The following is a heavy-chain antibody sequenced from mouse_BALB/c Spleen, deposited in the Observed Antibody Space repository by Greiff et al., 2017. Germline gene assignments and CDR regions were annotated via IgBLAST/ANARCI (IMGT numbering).Heavy chain of an antibody. V-gene: IGHV1-54*01. J-gene: IGHJ4*01. Sequence: QVQLQQSGAELVRPGTSVKVSCKASGYAFTNYLIEWVKQRPGQGLEWIGVINPGSGGTNYNEKFKGKATLTADKSSSTAYMQLSSLTSDDSAVYFCARRDSYAMDYWGQGTSVTVSS. D-gene: IGHD3-3*01. CDR1: GYAFTNYL. CDR2: INPGSGGT. CDR3: ARRDSYAMDY.